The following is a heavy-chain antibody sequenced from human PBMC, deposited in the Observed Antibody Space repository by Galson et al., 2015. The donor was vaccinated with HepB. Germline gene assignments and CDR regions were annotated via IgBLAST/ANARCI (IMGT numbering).Heavy chain of an antibody. J-gene: IGHJ5*02. CDR3: AKGPWPWGPKGWFDP. V-gene: IGHV3-23*01. CDR1: GFTFSSYA. D-gene: IGHD3-16*01. Sequence: SLRLSCAASGFTFSSYAMSWVRQAPGKGLEWVSAISGSGGSTYYADSVKGRFTISRDNSKNTLYLQMNSLRAEDKAVYYCAKGPWPWGPKGWFDPWGQGTLVTVSS. CDR2: ISGSGGST.